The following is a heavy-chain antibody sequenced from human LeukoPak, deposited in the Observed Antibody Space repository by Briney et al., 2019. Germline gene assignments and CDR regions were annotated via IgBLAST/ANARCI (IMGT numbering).Heavy chain of an antibody. CDR2: ISSSGSTI. CDR3: ATGYGFGAFFDY. Sequence: GGSLRLSCAASGFTFSSYEMHWVRQAPGKGLEWVSYISSSGSTIYYADSVKGRFTISRDNGRNSLYLQMNSLRAEDTAVYYCATGYGFGAFFDYWGQGTLVTVSS. CDR1: GFTFSSYE. J-gene: IGHJ4*02. D-gene: IGHD5-18*01. V-gene: IGHV3-48*03.